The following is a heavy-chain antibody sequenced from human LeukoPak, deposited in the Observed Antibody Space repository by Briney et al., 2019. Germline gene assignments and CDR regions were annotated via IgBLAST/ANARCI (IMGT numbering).Heavy chain of an antibody. Sequence: GGSLRLSCAASGFSVSRNYMSWVRQAPGKGVEGVSLIYTGGTTYYADSVKGRFTISTDESKDTLYLQMNSLRAEDTAVYYCACTTTGPFKPFLIWGQGTMVTVSS. CDR2: IYTGGTT. D-gene: IGHD1-1*01. CDR3: ACTTTGPFKPFLI. CDR1: GFSVSRNY. V-gene: IGHV3-66*02. J-gene: IGHJ3*02.